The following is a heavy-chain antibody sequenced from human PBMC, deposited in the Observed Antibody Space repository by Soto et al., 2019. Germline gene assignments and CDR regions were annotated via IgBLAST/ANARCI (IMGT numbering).Heavy chain of an antibody. D-gene: IGHD3-3*01. J-gene: IGHJ4*02. CDR1: GFSLTTSGVG. V-gene: IGHV2-5*02. CDR2: IYWDDDK. CDR3: AHRILRTVFGLVTTTAIYFDF. Sequence: QITLNESGPTVVKPAETLTLTCTVSGFSLTTSGVGVGWIRQSPGKAPEWLALIYWDDDKRYSASLKSRLTITKDTSKNQVVLTMASVDPADTGTYYCAHRILRTVFGLVTTTAIYFDFWGQGTPVVVSS.